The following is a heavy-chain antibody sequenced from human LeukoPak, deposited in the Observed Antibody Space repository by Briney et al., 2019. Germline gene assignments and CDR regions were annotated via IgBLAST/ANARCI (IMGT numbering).Heavy chain of an antibody. V-gene: IGHV4-59*01. J-gene: IGHJ5*02. CDR3: ARVGSIAAAIGPFDP. CDR1: GGSISSYY. D-gene: IGHD6-13*01. CDR2: IYYSGST. Sequence: SETLSLTCTVSGGSISSYYWSWIRQPPGKGLEWIGYIYYSGSTNYNPSLKSQVTISVDTSKNQFSLKLSSVTAADTAVYYCARVGSIAAAIGPFDPWGQGTLVTVSS.